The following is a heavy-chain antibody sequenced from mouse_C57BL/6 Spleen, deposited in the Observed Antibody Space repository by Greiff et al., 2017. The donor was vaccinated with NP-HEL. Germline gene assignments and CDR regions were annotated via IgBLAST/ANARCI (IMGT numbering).Heavy chain of an antibody. CDR2: ISGGGGNT. CDR1: GFTFSSYT. J-gene: IGHJ1*03. D-gene: IGHD2-3*01. V-gene: IGHV5-9*01. CDR3: ARWLLLYWYFDV. Sequence: DVQLVESGGGLVKPGGSLKLSCAASGFTFSSYTMSWVRQTPEKRLEWVATISGGGGNTYYPDSVKGRFTISRDNAKNTLYLQMSSLRSEDTALYYWARWLLLYWYFDVWGTGTTVTVSS.